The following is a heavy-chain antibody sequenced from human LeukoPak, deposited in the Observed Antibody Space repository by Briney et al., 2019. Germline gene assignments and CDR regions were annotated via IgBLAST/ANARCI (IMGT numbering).Heavy chain of an antibody. CDR2: ISSSSSTI. D-gene: IGHD2-2*01. CDR1: GGSFSGYY. V-gene: IGHV3-11*04. CDR3: ARAPPFYCSSTSCSSYYYYYMDV. J-gene: IGHJ6*03. Sequence: LSLTCAVYGGSFSGYYWSWIRQPPGKGLEWVSYISSSSSTIYYADSVKGRFTISRDNAKNSLYLQMNSLRAEDTAVYYCARAPPFYCSSTSCSSYYYYYMDVWGKGTTVTVSS.